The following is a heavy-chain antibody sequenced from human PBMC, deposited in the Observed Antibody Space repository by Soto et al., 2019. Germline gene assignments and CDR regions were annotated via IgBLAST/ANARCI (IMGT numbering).Heavy chain of an antibody. Sequence: SETLSLTCAVSGRSISSGGYSWSWIRQPPGKGLEWIGYIYHSGSTYYNPSLKSRVTISVDRSKNQFSLKLSSVTAADTAVYYCATQEVGGSYVYTFDPWGQGTLVTSPQ. D-gene: IGHD1-26*01. V-gene: IGHV4-30-2*01. J-gene: IGHJ5*02. CDR1: GRSISSGGYS. CDR3: ATQEVGGSYVYTFDP. CDR2: IYHSGST.